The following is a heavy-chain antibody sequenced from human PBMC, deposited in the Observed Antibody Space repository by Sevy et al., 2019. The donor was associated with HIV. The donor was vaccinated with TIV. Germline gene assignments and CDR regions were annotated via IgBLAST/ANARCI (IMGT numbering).Heavy chain of an antibody. CDR1: GFTFSSYW. J-gene: IGHJ4*02. CDR3: VREGVGGYSYSLDC. V-gene: IGHV3-7*01. Sequence: GGSLRLSCAASGFTFSSYWMSWVRQAPGKGLEWVATMKEDGSERNYVDSVKGRFTISRDNAKNSLYLQRNSLRAEDTAVYYGVREGVGGYSYSLDCWGQGTLVTVSS. CDR2: MKEDGSER. D-gene: IGHD5-18*01.